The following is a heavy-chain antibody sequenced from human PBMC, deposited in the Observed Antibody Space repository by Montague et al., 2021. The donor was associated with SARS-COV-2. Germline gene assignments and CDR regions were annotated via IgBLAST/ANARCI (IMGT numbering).Heavy chain of an antibody. CDR3: VRYSGWFYFDF. V-gene: IGHV6-1*01. CDR2: TYYRTKWYS. J-gene: IGHJ4*02. Sequence: CAISGDSVARHRVGWGGNRQSPSRGREWVGRTYYRTKWYSDYAPSVRGRLTVNPDASKNEFSLELNYVTPEDTAVYYCVRYSGWFYFDFWGQGTLVTVSS. CDR1: GDSVARHRVG. D-gene: IGHD6-19*01.